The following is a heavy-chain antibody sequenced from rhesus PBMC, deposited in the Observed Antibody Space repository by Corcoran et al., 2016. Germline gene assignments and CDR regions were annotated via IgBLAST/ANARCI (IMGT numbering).Heavy chain of an antibody. J-gene: IGHJ4*01. D-gene: IGHD3-22*01. V-gene: IGHV4-106*01. Sequence: QVQLQESGPGLVKPSETLSLTCAVSGGSISDDYYWSWIRQPPGKGLEWIGYIYVSVCGTNHNHSLKNPVTISIETSKSHFSLKLSSVTAADTAVYYCASLEPYDFDCGGQGVLVTVSS. CDR2: IYVSVCGT. CDR1: GGSISDDYY. CDR3: ASLEPYDFDC.